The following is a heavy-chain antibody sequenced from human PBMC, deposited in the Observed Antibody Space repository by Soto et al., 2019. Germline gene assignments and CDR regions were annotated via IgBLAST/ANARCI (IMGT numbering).Heavy chain of an antibody. CDR3: AKSRLQLWLGSWFDP. V-gene: IGHV3-30*18. D-gene: IGHD5-18*01. Sequence: GGSLRLSCAASGFTFGSYGMHWVRQAPGKGLEWVAVISYDGSNKYYADSVKGRFTISRDNSKNTLYLQMNSLRAEDTAVYYCAKSRLQLWLGSWFDPWGQGTLVTVSS. CDR2: ISYDGSNK. CDR1: GFTFGSYG. J-gene: IGHJ5*02.